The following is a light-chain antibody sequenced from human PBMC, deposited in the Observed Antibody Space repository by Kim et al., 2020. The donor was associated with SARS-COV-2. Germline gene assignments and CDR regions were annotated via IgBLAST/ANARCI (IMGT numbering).Light chain of an antibody. CDR2: DTS. CDR1: QSVSSY. V-gene: IGKV3-11*01. CDR3: QQRSKWPPWT. J-gene: IGKJ1*01. Sequence: SPGERATRSCRASQSVSSYLAWYQQKPGQAPRLRIYDTSNRATGIPARFSGSGSGTDFTLTISSLEPEDFAVYYCQQRSKWPPWTFGQGTKVDIK.